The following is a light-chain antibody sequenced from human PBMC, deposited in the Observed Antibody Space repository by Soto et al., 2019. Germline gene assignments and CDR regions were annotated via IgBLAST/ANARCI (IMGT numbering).Light chain of an antibody. CDR1: ERVTECQ. CDR2: AVS. CDR3: QQYGSSLST. Sequence: DIVITQSPGTLSLSPGEGATLSCRTSERVTECQLAWYQQRVGQAPRLLIYAVSSRETGIADRFSGSGSGTEFTLTISRLEPEDFEVYDCQQYGSSLSTFGQGTRLEI. V-gene: IGKV3-20*01. J-gene: IGKJ5*01.